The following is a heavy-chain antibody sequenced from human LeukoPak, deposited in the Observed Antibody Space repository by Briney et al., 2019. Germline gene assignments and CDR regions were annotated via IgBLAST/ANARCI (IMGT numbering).Heavy chain of an antibody. CDR2: IKSKTDGGTT. CDR3: TPVPYYGDYGDAFDI. CDR1: GFTFSNAW. J-gene: IGHJ3*02. V-gene: IGHV3-15*01. Sequence: PGGSLRLSCAASGFTFSNAWMSWVRQAPGKGLEWVGRIKSKTDGGTTDYAAPVKGRFTISRDDPKNTLYLQMNSLKTEDTAVYYCTPVPYYGDYGDAFDIWGQGTMVTVSS. D-gene: IGHD4-17*01.